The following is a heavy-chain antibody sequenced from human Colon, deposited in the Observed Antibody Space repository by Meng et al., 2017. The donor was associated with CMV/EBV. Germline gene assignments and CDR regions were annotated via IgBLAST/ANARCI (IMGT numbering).Heavy chain of an antibody. CDR3: ARVALWLGGIKYYGMDV. J-gene: IGHJ6*02. Sequence: SETLSLTCAVYGGSFSGYYWSWIRQPPGKGLEWIGEINHSGSTNYNPSLKSRITISVDTSKNQFSLKLNSVTPEDTAVYYCARVALWLGGIKYYGMDVWGQGTTVTVSS. D-gene: IGHD3-10*01. CDR1: GGSFSGYY. CDR2: INHSGST. V-gene: IGHV4-34*01.